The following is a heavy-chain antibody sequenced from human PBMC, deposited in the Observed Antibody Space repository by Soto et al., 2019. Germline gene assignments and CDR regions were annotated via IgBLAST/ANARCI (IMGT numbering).Heavy chain of an antibody. D-gene: IGHD3-9*01. J-gene: IGHJ4*02. CDR2: ISYDGSNK. CDR3: AKGDYDILTGYFDY. Sequence: GGSLRLSCAASGFTFSSYGMHWVRQAPGKGLEWVAVISYDGSNKYYADSVKGRFTIARDNSKNTLYLQMNSLRAEDTAVYYCAKGDYDILTGYFDYWGQGTLVTVSS. CDR1: GFTFSSYG. V-gene: IGHV3-30*18.